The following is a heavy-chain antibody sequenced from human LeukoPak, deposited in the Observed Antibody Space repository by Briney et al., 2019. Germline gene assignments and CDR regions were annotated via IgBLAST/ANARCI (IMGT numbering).Heavy chain of an antibody. V-gene: IGHV1-2*02. CDR3: ARADGKQWLVLDY. Sequence: GASVKVSCKASGYTFTCYYMHWVRQAPGKGGEWMGWINPNSGGTNYAQKLQGRGTMTRDKSISTDYLDLSRLRSDDTAVYYCARADGKQWLVLDYWGQGTLVTVSS. J-gene: IGHJ4*02. CDR2: INPNSGGT. CDR1: GYTFTCYY. D-gene: IGHD6-19*01.